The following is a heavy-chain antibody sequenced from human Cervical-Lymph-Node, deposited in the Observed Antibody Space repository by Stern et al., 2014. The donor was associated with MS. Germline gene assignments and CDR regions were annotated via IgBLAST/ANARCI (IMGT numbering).Heavy chain of an antibody. J-gene: IGHJ3*02. Sequence: QLVQSGPEVKKPGTSVKVSCKASGFTFTSSAVQWVRQARGQRLEWIGLIVVGSGNTNYAQKFQERVTITRDMSTSTAYMELSSLRSEDTAVYYCAALEYYYDSSGVDAFDIWGQGTMVTVSS. CDR2: IVVGSGNT. CDR1: GFTFTSSA. V-gene: IGHV1-58*01. CDR3: AALEYYYDSSGVDAFDI. D-gene: IGHD3-22*01.